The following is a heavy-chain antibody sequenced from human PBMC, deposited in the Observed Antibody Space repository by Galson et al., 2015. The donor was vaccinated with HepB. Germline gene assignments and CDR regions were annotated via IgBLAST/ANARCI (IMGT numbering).Heavy chain of an antibody. CDR3: ARQWYSGTSYVLDGWDCFDP. CDR1: GGSISSRNYY. Sequence: SETLSLTCTVSGGSISSRNYYWGWIRQPPGKGLEWIGSLYYSGSTYYNPSLQSRVTLSVDTSKNQLSLRLSSVTATDTAVYYCARQWYSGTSYVLDGWDCFDPWGQGTLVTVSS. V-gene: IGHV4-39*01. D-gene: IGHD2-15*01. CDR2: LYYSGST. J-gene: IGHJ5*02.